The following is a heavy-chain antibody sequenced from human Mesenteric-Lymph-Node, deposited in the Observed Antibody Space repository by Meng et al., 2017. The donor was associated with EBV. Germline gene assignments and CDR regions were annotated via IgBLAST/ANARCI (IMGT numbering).Heavy chain of an antibody. CDR3: ARGSDSSSWPDNWFDP. Sequence: QVQLVQSGSELKKPGASVKVSCKASGYTFTSDGISWVRQAPGQGLEWMGWISAYNGNTNYAQKLQGRVTMTTDTSTSTAYMELRSLRSDDTAVYYCARGSDSSSWPDNWFDPWGQGTLVTVFS. CDR1: GYTFTSDG. CDR2: ISAYNGNT. J-gene: IGHJ5*02. D-gene: IGHD6-13*01. V-gene: IGHV1-18*01.